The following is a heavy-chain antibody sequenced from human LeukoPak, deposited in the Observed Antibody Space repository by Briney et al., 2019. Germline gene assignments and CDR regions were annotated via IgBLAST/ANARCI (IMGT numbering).Heavy chain of an antibody. D-gene: IGHD2-2*01. CDR3: ARRSSTLDY. J-gene: IGHJ4*02. V-gene: IGHV4-34*01. Sequence: PSDTLSLTCAVYGESFSGYYWSWIRQPPGKGLEWIGEINHSGSANYNPSLTSRVTILVDTSKNQFSLKLSSVTAADTAVYYCARRSSTLDYWGQGTLVTVSS. CDR1: GESFSGYY. CDR2: INHSGSA.